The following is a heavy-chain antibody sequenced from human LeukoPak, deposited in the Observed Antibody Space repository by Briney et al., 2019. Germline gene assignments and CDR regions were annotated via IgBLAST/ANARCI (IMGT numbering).Heavy chain of an antibody. CDR2: INHSGST. CDR3: ARYGITIFGVVMFRWFDP. J-gene: IGHJ5*02. CDR1: GGSFSGYY. D-gene: IGHD3-3*01. V-gene: IGHV4-34*01. Sequence: SETLFLTCAVYGGSFSGYYWSWIRQPPGKGLEWIGEINHSGSTNYNPSLKSRVTISVDTSKNQFSLKLSSVTAADTAVYYCARYGITIFGVVMFRWFDPWGQGTLVTVSS.